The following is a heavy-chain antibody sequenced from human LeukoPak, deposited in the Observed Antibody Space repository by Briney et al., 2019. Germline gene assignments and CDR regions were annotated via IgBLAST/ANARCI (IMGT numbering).Heavy chain of an antibody. D-gene: IGHD2-2*01. CDR2: IIPILGTA. V-gene: IGHV1-69*11. Sequence: SVKVSCKASGGTFSIYAISWVRQAPGQGLEWMGRIIPILGTANYAQKFQGRVTITADESTSTAYMELSSLRSEDTAVYYCARGYCSSTSCLGDWFDPWGQGTLVTVSS. CDR1: GGTFSIYA. J-gene: IGHJ5*02. CDR3: ARGYCSSTSCLGDWFDP.